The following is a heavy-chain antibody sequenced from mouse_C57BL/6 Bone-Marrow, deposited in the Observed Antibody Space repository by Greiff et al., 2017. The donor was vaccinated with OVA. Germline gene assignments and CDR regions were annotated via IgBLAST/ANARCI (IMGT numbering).Heavy chain of an antibody. V-gene: IGHV5-4*01. CDR1: GFTFSSYA. CDR2: ISDGGSYT. J-gene: IGHJ2*01. CDR3: ASHDVSYYFDY. Sequence: EVQLVESGGGLVKPGGSLKLSCAASGFTFSSYAMSWVRQTPEKRLEWVATISDGGSYTYYPDNVKGRFTISRDNAKNNLYLQMSHLKSEDTAMYYCASHDVSYYFDYWGQGTTLTVSS. D-gene: IGHD6-2*01.